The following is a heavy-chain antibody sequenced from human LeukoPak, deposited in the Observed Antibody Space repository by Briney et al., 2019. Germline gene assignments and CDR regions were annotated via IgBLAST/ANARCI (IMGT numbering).Heavy chain of an antibody. CDR1: GFTFSDYY. J-gene: IGHJ3*02. Sequence: KPGGSLRLSCAAPGFTFSDYYMSWIRQAPGKGLEWVSYITSSGSTIYYADSMKGRFTISRDNAKHSLFSQLDSLRAEDTAVYYCARIGRPAAFDIWGQGTLVIVSS. CDR3: ARIGRPAAFDI. CDR2: ITSSGSTI. V-gene: IGHV3-11*01.